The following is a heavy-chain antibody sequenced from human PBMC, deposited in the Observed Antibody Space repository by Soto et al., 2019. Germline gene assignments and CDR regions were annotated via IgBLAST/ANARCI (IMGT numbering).Heavy chain of an antibody. CDR1: GGSINSSNW. D-gene: IGHD2-8*01. Sequence: SETLSLTCAVSGGSINSSNWWTWVRQPPGKGLEWIGNIYHSGNTNYNPSLKSRLSMSVDKSKNQFSLRLSSVTAADTAVYYCARHSYCSKGVCYMLRIGWFDPWGQGTLVTVSS. CDR3: ARHSYCSKGVCYMLRIGWFDP. CDR2: IYHSGNT. V-gene: IGHV4-4*02. J-gene: IGHJ5*02.